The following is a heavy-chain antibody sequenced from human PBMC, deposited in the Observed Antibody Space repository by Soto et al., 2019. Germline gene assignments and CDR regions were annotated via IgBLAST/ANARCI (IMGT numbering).Heavy chain of an antibody. Sequence: EVELLESGGGLVQPGGSLQLSCVGSGFTFDSNGMSWVRLVPGKGLERVSFISGSGVSTSYAESVKGRVIVSRDNSKKMVFLQMHSLRVEDTATYYCAKIYISSSEDAFDVWGQGTTVTVSS. CDR2: ISGSGVST. CDR3: AKIYISSSEDAFDV. CDR1: GFTFDSNG. V-gene: IGHV3-23*01. D-gene: IGHD5-12*01. J-gene: IGHJ3*01.